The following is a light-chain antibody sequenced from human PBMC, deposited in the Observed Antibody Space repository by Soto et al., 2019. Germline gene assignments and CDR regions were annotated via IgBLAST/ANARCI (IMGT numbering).Light chain of an antibody. CDR2: KAS. V-gene: IGKV1-5*03. Sequence: DIQMTQSPPTLSASVGDRVTITCRASQSISSWLAWYQQKPGKAPKLLIYKASSLESGVPSRFSGSGSGTEFTLTISSLQPDDFATYYCQQYNSYSLVTFGQGTKVEIK. CDR1: QSISSW. CDR3: QQYNSYSLVT. J-gene: IGKJ1*01.